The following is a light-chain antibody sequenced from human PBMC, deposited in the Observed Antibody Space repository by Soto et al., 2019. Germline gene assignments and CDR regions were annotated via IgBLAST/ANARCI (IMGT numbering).Light chain of an antibody. CDR3: QQRSNWPSIT. CDR2: DAS. CDR1: QSVSSSY. V-gene: IGKV3D-20*02. Sequence: EIVLTHSPATLSLSPWEIATLSCRASQSVSSSYLAWYQQKPGQAPRLLIYDASSRASGIPARFSGSGSGTDFTLTISSLEPEDFAVYHCQQRSNWPSITFGQGTRLEIK. J-gene: IGKJ5*01.